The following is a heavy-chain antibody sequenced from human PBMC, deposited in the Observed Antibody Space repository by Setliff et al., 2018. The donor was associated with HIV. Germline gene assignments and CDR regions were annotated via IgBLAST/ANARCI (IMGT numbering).Heavy chain of an antibody. CDR1: GGSIRSSSSY. Sequence: PSETLSLTCTVSGGSIRSSSSYWGWIRQPPGKGLEWIGIIYYSGSTHYNPPLKSRATISVDTSKNQFSLRLNSVTAADTAVYYCARGATLLPGYSDRWEYFYMDVWGKGTTVTVSS. D-gene: IGHD5-12*01. CDR2: IYYSGST. CDR3: ARGATLLPGYSDRWEYFYMDV. V-gene: IGHV4-39*07. J-gene: IGHJ6*03.